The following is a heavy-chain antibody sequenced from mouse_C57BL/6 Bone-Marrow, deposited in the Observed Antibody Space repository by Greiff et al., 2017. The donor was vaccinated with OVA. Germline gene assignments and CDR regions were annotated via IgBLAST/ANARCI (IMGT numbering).Heavy chain of an antibody. J-gene: IGHJ2*01. CDR1: GYTFTSYW. CDR2: IHPNSGST. D-gene: IGHD4-1*01. Sequence: QVHVKQSGAELVKPGASVKLSCKASGYTFTSYWMHWVKQRPGQGLEWIGMIHPNSGSTNYNEKFKSKATLTVDKSSSTAYMQLSSLTSEDSAVYYCARGGVGPYYCDYWGQGTTLTVSS. V-gene: IGHV1-64*01. CDR3: ARGGVGPYYCDY.